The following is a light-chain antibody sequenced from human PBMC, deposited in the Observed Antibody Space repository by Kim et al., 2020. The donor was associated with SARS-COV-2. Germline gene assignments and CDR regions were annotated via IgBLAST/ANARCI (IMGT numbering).Light chain of an antibody. CDR3: AAWDDSLSGRYV. CDR2: RNN. CDR1: SSNIGSNY. J-gene: IGLJ1*01. Sequence: QSVLTQPPSASGTPGQRVTISCSGSSSNIGSNYVYWYQQLPGKAHKLLIYRNNQRPSGVPDRFSGSKSGTSASLAISGLRSEAEADYYCAAWDDSLSGRYVFGTGTKVTVL. V-gene: IGLV1-47*01.